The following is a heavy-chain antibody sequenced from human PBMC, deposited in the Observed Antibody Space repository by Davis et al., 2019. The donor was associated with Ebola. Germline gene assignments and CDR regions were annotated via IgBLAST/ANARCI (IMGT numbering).Heavy chain of an antibody. J-gene: IGHJ5*02. CDR3: AAFSYDSSGYYSPNWFDP. D-gene: IGHD3-22*01. CDR2: INPNSGGT. V-gene: IGHV1-2*06. Sequence: ASVKVSCKASGYTFTGYYMHWVRQAPGQGLERMGRINPNSGGTNYAQKFQGRVTMTRDTSISTAYMELSSLRSEDTAVYYCAAFSYDSSGYYSPNWFDPWGQGTLVTVSS. CDR1: GYTFTGYY.